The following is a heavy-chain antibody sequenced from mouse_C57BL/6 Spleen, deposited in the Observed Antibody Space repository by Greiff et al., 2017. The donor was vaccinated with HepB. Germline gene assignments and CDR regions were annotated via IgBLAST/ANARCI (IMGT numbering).Heavy chain of an antibody. Sequence: VQLQQPGAELVMPGASVKLSCKASGYTFTSYWMHWVKQRPGQGLEWIGEIDPSDSYTNYNQKFKGKSTLTVDKSSSTAYMQLSSLTSEDSAVYYCARPDGYYGAMDYWGQGTSVTVSS. V-gene: IGHV1-69*01. CDR3: ARPDGYYGAMDY. J-gene: IGHJ4*01. CDR2: IDPSDSYT. CDR1: GYTFTSYW. D-gene: IGHD2-3*01.